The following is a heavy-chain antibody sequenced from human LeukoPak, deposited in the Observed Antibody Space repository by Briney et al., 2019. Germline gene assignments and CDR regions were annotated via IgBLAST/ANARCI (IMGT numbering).Heavy chain of an antibody. J-gene: IGHJ6*02. V-gene: IGHV4-59*08. Sequence: SETLSLTCTVSGGSISSYYWSWIRQPPGKGREWIVYIYYSGSTNYNPSLKSRVTISVDTSKNQFSLKLSSVTDADTAVYYCARHLVDYYYYGMDVWGQGTTVTVSS. D-gene: IGHD2-15*01. CDR3: ARHLVDYYYYGMDV. CDR1: GGSISSYY. CDR2: IYYSGST.